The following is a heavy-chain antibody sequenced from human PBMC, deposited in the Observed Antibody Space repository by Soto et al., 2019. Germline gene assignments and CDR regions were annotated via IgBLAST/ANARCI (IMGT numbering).Heavy chain of an antibody. J-gene: IGHJ6*02. CDR3: ARAYYGSGSYPRYYYGMDV. D-gene: IGHD3-10*01. V-gene: IGHV4-59*01. CDR1: GGSISSYY. CDR2: IYYSGST. Sequence: KTSETLSLTCTVSGGSISSYYWSWIRQPPGKGLEWIGYIYYSGSTNYNPSLKSRVTISVDTSKNQFSLKLSSVTAADTAVYYCARAYYGSGSYPRYYYGMDVWGQGTTVTVSS.